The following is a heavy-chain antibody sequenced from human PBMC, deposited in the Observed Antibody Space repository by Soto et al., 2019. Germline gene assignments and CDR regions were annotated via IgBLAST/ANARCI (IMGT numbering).Heavy chain of an antibody. V-gene: IGHV1-8*01. CDR2: MNPNSGHT. CDR1: GYTFTSFY. Sequence: ASVNVSCKSSGYTFTSFYINWVRQGTGQGLEWMGWMNPNSGHTGYAQKFQGRVTMTRDTSISTAYMELSSLRYEDTAVYYCTRGRNSGDGYNGGGYWGQGTLVIVSS. CDR3: TRGRNSGDGYNGGGY. J-gene: IGHJ4*02. D-gene: IGHD1-1*01.